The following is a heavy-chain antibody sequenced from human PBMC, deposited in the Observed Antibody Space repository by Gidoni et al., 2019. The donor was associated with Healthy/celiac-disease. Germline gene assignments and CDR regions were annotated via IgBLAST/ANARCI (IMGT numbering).Heavy chain of an antibody. CDR2: ISSSSSTI. Sequence: GESGGGLVQPGGSLRLSCAASGFTFSSYSMNWVSQAPGKGLEWVSYISSSSSTIYYADSVKGRFTISRDNAKNSLYLQMNSLRDEDTAVYYCARTLTGTAMVPRAFDIWGQGTMVTVSS. D-gene: IGHD5-18*01. J-gene: IGHJ3*02. V-gene: IGHV3-48*02. CDR1: GFTFSSYS. CDR3: ARTLTGTAMVPRAFDI.